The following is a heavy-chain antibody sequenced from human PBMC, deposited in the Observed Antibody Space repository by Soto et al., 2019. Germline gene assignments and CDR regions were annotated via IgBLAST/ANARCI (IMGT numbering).Heavy chain of an antibody. J-gene: IGHJ6*02. CDR1: GFTFRNYD. V-gene: IGHV3-23*01. D-gene: IGHD2-15*01. Sequence: GSLRLSCAVSGFTFRNYDLTWVRQAAGKGLEWVSTISGSGVRTDYADAVKGRLTITRDTSKNTLYLEMTSLRVEDAAKYYCAKGVRDCRGGNCDLIYNGTEGWGRGTTVDVS. CDR3: AKGVRDCRGGNCDLIYNGTEG. CDR2: ISGSGVRT.